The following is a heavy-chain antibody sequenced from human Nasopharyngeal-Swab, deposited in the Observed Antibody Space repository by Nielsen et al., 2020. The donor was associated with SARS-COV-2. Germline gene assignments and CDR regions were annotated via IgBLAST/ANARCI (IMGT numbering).Heavy chain of an antibody. J-gene: IGHJ3*02. D-gene: IGHD3-22*01. CDR1: GASISSYY. CDR3: ARTDYDSSGYYLGMINAFDI. Sequence: GSLRLSCTVSGASISSYYWSWIRQPPGKGLEWIGYIYYSGSTNYNPSLKSRVTISVDTSKNQFSLKLSSVTAADTAVYYCARTDYDSSGYYLGMINAFDIWGQGTMVTVSS. CDR2: IYYSGST. V-gene: IGHV4-59*01.